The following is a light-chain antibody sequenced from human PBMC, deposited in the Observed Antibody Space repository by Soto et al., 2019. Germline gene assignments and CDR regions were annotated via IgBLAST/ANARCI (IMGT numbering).Light chain of an antibody. CDR1: QRIFFISNNKNY. Sequence: ARWPDSLALPLGPSSTICGKASQRIFFISNNKNYLAWYQQKPGQPPKLLIYAASTRESGVPDRYSGSGSGTDFTLTISSLQAEDVAVYYCQQYDIPLTFGGGAKVDI. V-gene: IGKV4-1*01. CDR3: QQYDIPLT. J-gene: IGKJ4*01. CDR2: AAS.